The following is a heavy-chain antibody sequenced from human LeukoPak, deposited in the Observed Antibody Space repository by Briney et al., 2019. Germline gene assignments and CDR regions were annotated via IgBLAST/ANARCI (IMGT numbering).Heavy chain of an antibody. CDR1: GGTFSSYA. Sequence: SVKVSCKASGGTFSSYAISWVRQAPGQGLEWMGGIIPIFGTANYAQQFQGRVTITADESTSTAYMELSSLRSEDTAVYYCARAGLALIYGDYEEGAFDIWGQGTMVTVSS. V-gene: IGHV1-69*13. D-gene: IGHD4-17*01. CDR3: ARAGLALIYGDYEEGAFDI. CDR2: IIPIFGTA. J-gene: IGHJ3*02.